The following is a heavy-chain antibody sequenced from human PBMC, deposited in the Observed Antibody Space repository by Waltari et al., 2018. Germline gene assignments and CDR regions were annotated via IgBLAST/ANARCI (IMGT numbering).Heavy chain of an antibody. D-gene: IGHD2-15*01. CDR2: INHSGST. Sequence: VQPQQWGAGLLKPSETLSLTCAVYGGSFSGYYWSWIRQPPGKGLEWIGEINHSGSTNYNPSLKSRVTISVDTSKNQFSLKLSSVTAADTAVYYCARGRAATSAEYFQHWGQGTLVTVSS. CDR3: ARGRAATSAEYFQH. V-gene: IGHV4-34*01. J-gene: IGHJ1*01. CDR1: GGSFSGYY.